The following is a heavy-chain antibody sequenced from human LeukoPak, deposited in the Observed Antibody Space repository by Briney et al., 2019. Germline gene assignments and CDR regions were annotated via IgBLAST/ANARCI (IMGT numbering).Heavy chain of an antibody. Sequence: GGSLRLSCAASGFTFDNYDMSWVRQAPGKGLEWVSGINWNGGRTGYADSVKGRFTISRDISKNTLYLQMSSLRAEDTAFYYCARSPPASPFDYWGRGTLVTVSS. J-gene: IGHJ4*02. CDR2: INWNGGRT. CDR1: GFTFDNYD. D-gene: IGHD2-2*01. CDR3: ARSPPASPFDY. V-gene: IGHV3-20*04.